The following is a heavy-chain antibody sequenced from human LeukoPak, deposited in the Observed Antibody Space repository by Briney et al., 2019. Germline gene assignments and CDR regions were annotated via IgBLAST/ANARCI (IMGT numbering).Heavy chain of an antibody. D-gene: IGHD2-8*02. Sequence: PGGSLRLSCAASGFTFSNYAMNWVRQAPGKGLEWVSDISHSGGSTYYADSVKGRFTISRDNSKNTLYLQMNSLRADDTAVYYCAKSLRGTGLDAFDIWGQGTMVTVSS. CDR3: AKSLRGTGLDAFDI. J-gene: IGHJ3*02. V-gene: IGHV3-23*01. CDR2: ISHSGGST. CDR1: GFTFSNYA.